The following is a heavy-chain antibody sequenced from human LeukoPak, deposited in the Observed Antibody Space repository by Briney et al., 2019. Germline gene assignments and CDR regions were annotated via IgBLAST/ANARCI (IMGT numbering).Heavy chain of an antibody. CDR1: GFTFSSYA. J-gene: IGHJ4*02. Sequence: PGGSLRLSCAASGFTFSSYAMSWVRQAPGKGLEWVSGIPASGDSTYYADSVEGRFTISRDNSKNTLYLQVSSLRAEDTAVYYCAKGSSAGWSQYFDYWGQGTLVTVSS. CDR3: AKGSSAGWSQYFDY. D-gene: IGHD6-19*01. CDR2: IPASGDST. V-gene: IGHV3-23*01.